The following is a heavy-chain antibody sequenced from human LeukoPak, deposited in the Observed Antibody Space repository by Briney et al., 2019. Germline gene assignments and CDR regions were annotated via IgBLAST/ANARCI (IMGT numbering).Heavy chain of an antibody. V-gene: IGHV3-21*01. D-gene: IGHD6-19*01. CDR2: ISSTSAYI. Sequence: GGSLRLSCAASGFALRSYTVTWVRQAPGKGLEWVSSISSTSAYIYYAESVKGRFSISRDNVDNVVHLQMSSLRNEDTASYYCARVAVAGPTGWFDSWGQGTLVTVSS. J-gene: IGHJ5*01. CDR1: GFALRSYT. CDR3: ARVAVAGPTGWFDS.